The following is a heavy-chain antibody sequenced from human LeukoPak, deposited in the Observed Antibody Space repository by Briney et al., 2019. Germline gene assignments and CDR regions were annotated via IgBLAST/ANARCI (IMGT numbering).Heavy chain of an antibody. CDR1: GYTFTSYD. D-gene: IGHD2-21*01. CDR3: AKDLVGVGSEYYYYYMDV. J-gene: IGHJ6*03. V-gene: IGHV1-8*03. CDR2: MNPNSGNT. Sequence: ASVKVSCKASGYTFTSYDINWVRQATGQGLEWMGWMNPNSGNTGYAQKFQGRVTITRNTSISTAYMELSSLRSEDTAVYYCAKDLVGVGSEYYYYYMDVWGKGTTVTISS.